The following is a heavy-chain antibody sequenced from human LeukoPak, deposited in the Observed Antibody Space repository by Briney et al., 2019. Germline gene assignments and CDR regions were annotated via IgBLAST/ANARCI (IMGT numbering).Heavy chain of an antibody. Sequence: GGSLRLSCAASGFTFSTYAFHWVRQAPGTGLEWVAVISSDGENKIYADSVKGRFTISRDNSKNILFLQMNSLTIEDTAVYYCARDPMADFDYWGQGTLVTVSS. CDR3: ARDPMADFDY. CDR1: GFTFSTYA. CDR2: ISSDGENK. J-gene: IGHJ4*02. V-gene: IGHV3-30*04. D-gene: IGHD2-8*01.